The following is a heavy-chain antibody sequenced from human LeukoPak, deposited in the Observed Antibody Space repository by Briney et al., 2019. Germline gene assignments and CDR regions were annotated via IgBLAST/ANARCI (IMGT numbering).Heavy chain of an antibody. V-gene: IGHV1-2*02. CDR3: ARDPGILAFDI. Sequence: ASVKVSCKASGYTFTGYYMHWVRQAPGQGLGGMGWINPNSGGTNYAQKFQGRVTMTRDTSISTAYMELSRLRSDDTAVYYCARDPGILAFDIWGQGTMVTVSS. D-gene: IGHD1-1*01. CDR2: INPNSGGT. CDR1: GYTFTGYY. J-gene: IGHJ3*02.